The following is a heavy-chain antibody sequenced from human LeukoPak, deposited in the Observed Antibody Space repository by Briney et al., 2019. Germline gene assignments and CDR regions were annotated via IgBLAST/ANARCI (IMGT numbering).Heavy chain of an antibody. CDR2: ISGSGGST. J-gene: IGHJ4*02. V-gene: IGHV3-23*01. D-gene: IGHD3-10*01. CDR3: AKDRGYGSGSPDY. Sequence: PGGSLRLSCATSGFAFSGHWMNWVRQAPGKGLEWVSAISGSGGSTYCADSVKGRFTISRDNSKNTLYLQMNSLRAEDTAVYYCAKDRGYGSGSPDYWGQGTLVTVSS. CDR1: GFAFSGHW.